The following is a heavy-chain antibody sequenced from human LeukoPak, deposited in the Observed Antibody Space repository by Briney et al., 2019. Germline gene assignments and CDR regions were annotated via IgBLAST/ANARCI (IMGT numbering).Heavy chain of an antibody. D-gene: IGHD2-15*01. Sequence: SETLSLTCAVSGYSISSGYYWGWIRQPPGKGLEWIGSIYHSGSTYYNPSLKSRVTISVDTSKNQFSLKLSSVTAADTAVYYCARGPKLPNIVVVVAAPPFDYWGQGTLVTVSS. CDR3: ARGPKLPNIVVVVAAPPFDY. V-gene: IGHV4-38-2*01. J-gene: IGHJ4*02. CDR2: IYHSGST. CDR1: GYSISSGYY.